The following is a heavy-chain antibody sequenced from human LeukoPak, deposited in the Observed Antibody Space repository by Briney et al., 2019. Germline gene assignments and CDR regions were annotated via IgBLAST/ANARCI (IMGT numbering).Heavy chain of an antibody. CDR2: ISGRSSTI. Sequence: GGSLRLSCAASAFTFSDYGMSWVRQAPGKGLEWVSYISGRSSTIYYADSVKGRFTISRDNAKNSMYLQMNSLRAEDSAVYYCARDRIKSGSYYFDYWGQGTLVTVSS. CDR1: AFTFSDYG. D-gene: IGHD1-26*01. CDR3: ARDRIKSGSYYFDY. J-gene: IGHJ4*02. V-gene: IGHV3-48*01.